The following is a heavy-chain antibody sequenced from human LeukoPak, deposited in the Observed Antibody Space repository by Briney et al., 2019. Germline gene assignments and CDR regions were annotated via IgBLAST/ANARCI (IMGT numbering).Heavy chain of an antibody. CDR2: IYSGDNT. CDR3: ARSRVIDAPFEY. Sequence: GGSLRLSCAASGFTVSNNYMSWVRQAPGKGLEWVSVIYSGDNTYYVESVKGRFTISRDNSKNTLFLQMNRLRAEDTAEYYCARSRVIDAPFEYWGQGTLVTVSS. CDR1: GFTVSNNY. D-gene: IGHD2-21*01. V-gene: IGHV3-66*02. J-gene: IGHJ4*02.